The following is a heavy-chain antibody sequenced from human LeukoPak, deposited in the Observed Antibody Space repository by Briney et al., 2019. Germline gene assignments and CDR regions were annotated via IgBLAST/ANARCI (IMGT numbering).Heavy chain of an antibody. CDR3: AKGDKYYYDSSGYYPPDY. Sequence: LAGGSPRLSCAASGFTFSSYGMHWVRQVPGKGLEWVAVISYDGDNKYYTDSVKGRFTIFRDNSKNTLYLQMNSLRAEDTAVYYCAKGDKYYYDSSGYYPPDYWGQGTLVTVSS. J-gene: IGHJ4*02. CDR2: ISYDGDNK. CDR1: GFTFSSYG. V-gene: IGHV3-30*18. D-gene: IGHD3-22*01.